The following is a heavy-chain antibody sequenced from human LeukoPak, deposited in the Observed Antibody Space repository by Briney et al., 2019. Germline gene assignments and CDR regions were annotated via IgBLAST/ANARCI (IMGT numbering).Heavy chain of an antibody. CDR1: GFTFSSYG. CDR3: AKGTFTMVRGVINHYYGMDV. V-gene: IGHV3-30*18. D-gene: IGHD3-10*01. Sequence: GGSLSLSCAASGFTFSSYGMHWVRQAPGKGLEWVAVISYDGSNKYYADSVKGRFTISRDNSKNTLYLQMNSLRAEDTAVYYCAKGTFTMVRGVINHYYGMDVWGKGTTVTVSS. CDR2: ISYDGSNK. J-gene: IGHJ6*04.